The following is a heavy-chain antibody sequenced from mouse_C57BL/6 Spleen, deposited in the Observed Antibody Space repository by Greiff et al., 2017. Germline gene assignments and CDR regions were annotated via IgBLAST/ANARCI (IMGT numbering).Heavy chain of an antibody. J-gene: IGHJ3*01. CDR1: GFTFSNYW. D-gene: IGHD1-1*01. V-gene: IGHV6-3*01. CDR3: TGGKGAY. Sequence: EVMLVESGGGLVQPGGSMKLSCVASGFTFSNYWMNWVRQSPEKGLEWVAQIRLKSDNYATHYAESVKGRFTISRDDSKSSVYLHMNNLRAEDTGIYYCTGGKGAYWGQGTLVTVSA. CDR2: IRLKSDNYAT.